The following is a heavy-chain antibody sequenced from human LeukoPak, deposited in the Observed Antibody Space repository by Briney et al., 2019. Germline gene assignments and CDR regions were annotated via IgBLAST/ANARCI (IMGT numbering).Heavy chain of an antibody. CDR2: IYYSGTT. Sequence: PPETLSLTCTVSGGSISYYYWSWIRQSPGKGLEWIGYIYYSGTTNYNPSLKSRVTISVDTSKNQFSLQLRSVTAADTAVYYCAREDPQTTVPEGMDVWGQGTTVTVSS. D-gene: IGHD4-17*01. CDR3: AREDPQTTVPEGMDV. J-gene: IGHJ6*02. V-gene: IGHV4-59*01. CDR1: GGSISYYY.